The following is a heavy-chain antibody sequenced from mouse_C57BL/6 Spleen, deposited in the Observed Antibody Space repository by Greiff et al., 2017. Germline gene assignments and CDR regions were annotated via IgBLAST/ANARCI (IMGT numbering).Heavy chain of an antibody. V-gene: IGHV1-18*01. CDR2: INPNNGGT. D-gene: IGHD3-3*01. J-gene: IGHJ2*01. Sequence: EVQLQQSGPELVKPGAPVKIPCKASGYTFTDYNMDWVKQSHGKSLEWIGDINPNNGGTIYNQKFKGKATLTVDKSSSTAYMELRSLTSEDTAVYYCARGHPFDYWGQGTTLTVSS. CDR3: ARGHPFDY. CDR1: GYTFTDYN.